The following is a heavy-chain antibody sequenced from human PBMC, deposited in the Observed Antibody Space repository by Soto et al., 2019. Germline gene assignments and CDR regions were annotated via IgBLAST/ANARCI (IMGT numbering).Heavy chain of an antibody. Sequence: LRLSCAASGFTFSSHAISWVRQAPGKGLEWVSAISGTGVSTFYADSVKGRFTISRDKSENTVSLQMNSLRVEDTAIYYCARNRDGYYYTGMDVWGQGTTVTV. CDR2: ISGTGVST. V-gene: IGHV3-23*01. J-gene: IGHJ6*02. CDR3: ARNRDGYYYTGMDV. CDR1: GFTFSSHA.